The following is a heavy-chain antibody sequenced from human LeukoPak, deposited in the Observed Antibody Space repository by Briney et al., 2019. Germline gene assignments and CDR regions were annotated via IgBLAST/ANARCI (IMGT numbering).Heavy chain of an antibody. J-gene: IGHJ6*04. Sequence: GGSLRLSCAASGFAFHAFDMQRVRQAPGKGLEWVSFINRDGGKTYYADSVRGRFTIARDNSKNSLYLQMNSLRTEDTAFYYCSTWAFYHSLDVWGKGTRVTVSS. V-gene: IGHV3-43*02. CDR1: GFAFHAFD. CDR3: STWAFYHSLDV. CDR2: INRDGGKT. D-gene: IGHD5/OR15-5a*01.